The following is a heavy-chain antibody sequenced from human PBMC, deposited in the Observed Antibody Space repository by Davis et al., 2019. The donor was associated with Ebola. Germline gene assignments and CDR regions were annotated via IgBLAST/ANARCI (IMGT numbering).Heavy chain of an antibody. CDR3: ARKSSYSNYARAGYYFDY. J-gene: IGHJ4*02. D-gene: IGHD4-11*01. V-gene: IGHV4-34*01. CDR2: INHSGST. Sequence: MPSETLSLTCAVYGGSFSGYYWSWIRQPQGKVLEWIGEINHSGSTNYNPSLKSRVTISVDTSKNQFSLKLSSVTAADTAVYYCARKSSYSNYARAGYYFDYWGQGTLVTVSS. CDR1: GGSFSGYY.